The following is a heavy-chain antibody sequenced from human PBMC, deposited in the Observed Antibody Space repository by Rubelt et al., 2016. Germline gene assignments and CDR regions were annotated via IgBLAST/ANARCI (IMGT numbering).Heavy chain of an antibody. CDR3: ARWPIDY. J-gene: IGHJ4*02. Sequence: VQLVESGGGVVQPGRSLRLSCAASGFTFSSYAMHWVRQAPGKGLEWVSYISSGGSSIYYADSVKGRFTISRDNAKNSLYLQMNSLRGEDTAVYYCARWPIDYWGQGTLVTVSS. CDR2: ISSGGSSI. CDR1: GFTFSSYA. V-gene: IGHV3-48*03.